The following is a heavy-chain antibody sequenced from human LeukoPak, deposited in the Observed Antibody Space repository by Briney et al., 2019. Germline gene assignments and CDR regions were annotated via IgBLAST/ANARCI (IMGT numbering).Heavy chain of an antibody. J-gene: IGHJ4*02. CDR3: VRDVWGDRDSFFDS. CDR2: IYSDGRRRTSP. Sequence: TGGSLRLSCAAAGFTFSSYWMHWVRQVPGKGLQWVARIYSDGRRRTSPSYAESVKGRFTISRDNAQNTLYLQMNRLRAEDTAVYYCVRDVWGDRDSFFDSWGQGTPVTVSS. V-gene: IGHV3-74*01. D-gene: IGHD2-21*01. CDR1: GFTFSSYW.